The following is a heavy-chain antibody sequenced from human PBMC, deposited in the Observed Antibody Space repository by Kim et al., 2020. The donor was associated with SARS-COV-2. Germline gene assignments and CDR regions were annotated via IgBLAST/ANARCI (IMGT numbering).Heavy chain of an antibody. CDR1: GYTFTSYG. CDR3: ARERSGDGYFDWLSTYYYYGMDV. CDR2: ISAYNGNT. V-gene: IGHV1-18*01. D-gene: IGHD3-9*01. J-gene: IGHJ6*02. Sequence: ASVKVSCKASGYTFTSYGISWVRQAPGQGLEWMGWISAYNGNTNYAQKLQGRVTMTTDTSTSTAYMELRSLRSDDTAVYYCARERSGDGYFDWLSTYYYYGMDVWGQGTTVTVSS.